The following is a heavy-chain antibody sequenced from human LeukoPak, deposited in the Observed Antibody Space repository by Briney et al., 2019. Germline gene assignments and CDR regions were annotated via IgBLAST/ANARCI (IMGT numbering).Heavy chain of an antibody. CDR2: ISAYNGNT. CDR3: AREAGMAIIGGVYAFDI. D-gene: IGHD5-24*01. CDR1: GYTFTSYG. V-gene: IGHV1-18*01. J-gene: IGHJ3*02. Sequence: ASVKVSCKASGYTFTSYGISWVRQAPGQGLEWMGWISAYNGNTNYAQKLQGRVTMTTDTSTSTAYMELRSLRSDDTAVYYCAREAGMAIIGGVYAFDIWGQGTMVTVSS.